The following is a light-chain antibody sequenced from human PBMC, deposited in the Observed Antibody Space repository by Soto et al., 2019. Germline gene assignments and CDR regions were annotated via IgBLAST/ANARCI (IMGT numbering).Light chain of an antibody. J-gene: IGKJ1*01. CDR2: GAF. CDR1: QSVYNYY. CDR3: LQYGSSVWT. V-gene: IGKV3-20*01. Sequence: EIVLTQSPDTLSLSPGEGATLSCRASQSVYNYYLAWYQQKPGQAPRLLIHGAFSRSTDIPDRFRGRGSGTDFTLTISRLEPEYFAVYYCLQYGSSVWTFGQGTRVEI.